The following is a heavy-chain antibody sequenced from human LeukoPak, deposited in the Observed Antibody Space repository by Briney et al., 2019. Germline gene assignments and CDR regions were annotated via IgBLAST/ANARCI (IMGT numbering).Heavy chain of an antibody. D-gene: IGHD6-13*01. V-gene: IGHV3-48*01. CDR1: GFTFSSYS. CDR2: ISSSSSTI. J-gene: IGHJ5*02. Sequence: GGSLRLSCAASGFTFSSYSMNWVRQAPGKGLEWVSYISSSSSTIYYADSVKGRFTISRENAKNSLYLQMNSLRAGDTAVYYCARGRHYSSSWTNWFDPWGQGTLVTVSS. CDR3: ARGRHYSSSWTNWFDP.